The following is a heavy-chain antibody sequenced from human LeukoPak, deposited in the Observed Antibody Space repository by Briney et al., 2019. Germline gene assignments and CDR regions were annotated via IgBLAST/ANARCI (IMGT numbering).Heavy chain of an antibody. CDR2: ISWNSGSI. D-gene: IGHD3-22*01. CDR3: AKDQYYYDSSGYFDY. Sequence: GGSLRLSCAASGFTFDDYAMHWVRQAPGKGLEWVSGISWNSGSIGYADSVKGRFTISRDNAKTSLYLQMNRLRAEDTALYYCAKDQYYYDSSGYFDYWGQGTLVTVSS. CDR1: GFTFDDYA. V-gene: IGHV3-9*01. J-gene: IGHJ4*02.